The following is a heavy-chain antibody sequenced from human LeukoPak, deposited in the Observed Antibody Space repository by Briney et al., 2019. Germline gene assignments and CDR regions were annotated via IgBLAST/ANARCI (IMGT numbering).Heavy chain of an antibody. V-gene: IGHV3-7*01. CDR2: IKQDGSEK. J-gene: IGHJ5*02. Sequence: GGSLRLSCAASGFTFSSYWMSWVRQAPGKGLEWVANIKQDGSEKYYVDSVKGRFTISRDNAKNSLYLQMNSLGAEDTAVYYCARSPRYDSSGYYPWGQGTLVTVSS. CDR1: GFTFSSYW. D-gene: IGHD3-22*01. CDR3: ARSPRYDSSGYYP.